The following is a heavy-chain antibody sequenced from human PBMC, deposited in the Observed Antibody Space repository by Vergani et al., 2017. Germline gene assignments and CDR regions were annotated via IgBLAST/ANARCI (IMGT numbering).Heavy chain of an antibody. J-gene: IGHJ3*01. CDR3: AKVCGSTSCPYGGGAFDG. CDR1: GFTFNSYA. CDR2: INNNGGST. D-gene: IGHD2-2*01. V-gene: IGHV3-23*01. Sequence: QLLESGGGLIQPGGSLRLSCAASGFTFNSYAMTWVRQAPGKGLEWVSGINNNGGSTYYADSVKGRFTISRDNSKNTLYLQMTDLGAEDTATYYCAKVCGSTSCPYGGGAFDGWGHGTMVTVSS.